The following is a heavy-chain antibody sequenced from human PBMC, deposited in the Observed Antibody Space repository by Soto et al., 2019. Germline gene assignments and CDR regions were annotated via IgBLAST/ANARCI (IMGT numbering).Heavy chain of an antibody. V-gene: IGHV4-59*01. D-gene: IGHD3-22*01. J-gene: IGHJ4*02. CDR1: GGSINRYY. CDR3: ARTDYYGSSGSFGF. Sequence: SETLSLTCPVSGGSINRYYWNWIRQPPGKGLEWIGYISDSGTTNYNPSLKSRVTFSVDTSKNQFSLKLTSVTAADSAIYFCARTDYYGSSGSFGFWGQGTRVTVSS. CDR2: ISDSGTT.